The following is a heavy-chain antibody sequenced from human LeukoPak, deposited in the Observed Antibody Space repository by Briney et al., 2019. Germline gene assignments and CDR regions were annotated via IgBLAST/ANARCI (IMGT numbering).Heavy chain of an antibody. D-gene: IGHD2-15*01. J-gene: IGHJ4*02. CDR2: ISGSGGST. V-gene: IGHV3-23*01. CDR1: GFTFSSYA. Sequence: GGSLRLSCAASGFTFSSYAMSWVRQAPGKGLEWVSAISGSGGSTYYADSVKGRFTISRDNSKNTLYLQMNSLRAEDTAVYYCAKYCSGDSCYPNYGDYVGYWGQGTLVTVSS. CDR3: AKYCSGDSCYPNYGDYVGY.